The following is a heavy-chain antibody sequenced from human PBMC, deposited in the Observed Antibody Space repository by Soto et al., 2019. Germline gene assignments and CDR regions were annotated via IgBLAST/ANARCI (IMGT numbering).Heavy chain of an antibody. CDR2: LNEDGSET. D-gene: IGHD6-19*01. Sequence: GGSLRLSCAASGFTFGRTWLQWVRQAPGKGPEWVAILNEDGSETYYVDSVKGRFTISRDNARNSLYLEMNSLRDEGTAVYFCGRGGGWFFDSWGQGTLVTVSS. V-gene: IGHV3-7*01. J-gene: IGHJ4*02. CDR1: GFTFGRTW. CDR3: GRGGGWFFDS.